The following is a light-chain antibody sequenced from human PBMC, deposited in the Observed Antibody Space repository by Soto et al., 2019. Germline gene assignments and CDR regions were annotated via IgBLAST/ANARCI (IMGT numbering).Light chain of an antibody. V-gene: IGLV2-23*01. CDR1: SSDIGSYNL. Sequence: QSALTQPASVSGSPGQSITISCTGTSSDIGSYNLVSWFQQHPGKAPKLMIYEGTKRPSGVSNRFSGSKSGNTASLTISGLQAEDESDYYCCSYAGRNTYWVFGGGTQLTVL. J-gene: IGLJ3*02. CDR2: EGT. CDR3: CSYAGRNTYWV.